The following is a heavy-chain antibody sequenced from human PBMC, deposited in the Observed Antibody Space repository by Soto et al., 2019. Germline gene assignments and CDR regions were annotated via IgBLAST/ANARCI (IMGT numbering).Heavy chain of an antibody. CDR3: TSTIFGVVIPGGYYYGMDV. Sequence: PGGSLRLSCTASGFTFGDYAMSWFRQAPGKGQEWVGFIRSKVYGGTTEYAASVKGRFTISRDDSKSIAYLQMNSLKTEDTAVYYCTSTIFGVVIPGGYYYGMDVWGQGTTVTVSS. V-gene: IGHV3-49*03. J-gene: IGHJ6*02. CDR2: IRSKVYGGTT. D-gene: IGHD3-3*01. CDR1: GFTFGDYA.